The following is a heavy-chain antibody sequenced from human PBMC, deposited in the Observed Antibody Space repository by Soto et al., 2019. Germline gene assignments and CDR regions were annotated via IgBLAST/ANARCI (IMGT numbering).Heavy chain of an antibody. CDR2: ITTAGDT. V-gene: IGHV3-13*01. J-gene: IGHJ6*02. CDR1: GFTFSNYD. Sequence: RLSCAASGFTFSNYDMHWVRQVTGKGLEWVSGITTAGDTYYPGSVKGRFTISREKAKNSLYLQMNSLSAGDTAVYYCARELHGGSYGMDVWGQGTTVTVS. CDR3: ARELHGGSYGMDV.